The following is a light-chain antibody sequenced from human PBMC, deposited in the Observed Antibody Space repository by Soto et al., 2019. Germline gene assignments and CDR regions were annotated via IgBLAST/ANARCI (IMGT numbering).Light chain of an antibody. J-gene: IGLJ3*02. CDR3: SSYTSSSTRV. CDR2: EVS. CDR1: SSDVGGYNY. V-gene: IGLV2-14*01. Sequence: QSALTQPASVSGSPRQSITISCTGTSSDVGGYNYVSWYQQHPGKAPKLMIYEVSNRPSGVSNRFSGSKSGNTASLTISGLRAEDEADYYCSSYTSSSTRVFGGGTQLTVL.